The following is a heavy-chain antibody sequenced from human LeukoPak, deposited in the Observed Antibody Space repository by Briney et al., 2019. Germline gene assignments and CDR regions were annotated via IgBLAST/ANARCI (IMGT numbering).Heavy chain of an antibody. V-gene: IGHV4-59*01. CDR3: ARHIPVSMVDP. CDR2: IYYSGST. Sequence: PSETLSLTCTVSGGSISSYHWSWIRQPPGKGLEWIGYIYYSGSTNYNPSLKSRVTISVDTSKNQFSLKLSSVTAADTAVYYCARHIPVSMVDPWGQGTLVTVSS. CDR1: GGSISSYH. J-gene: IGHJ5*02. D-gene: IGHD2-21*01.